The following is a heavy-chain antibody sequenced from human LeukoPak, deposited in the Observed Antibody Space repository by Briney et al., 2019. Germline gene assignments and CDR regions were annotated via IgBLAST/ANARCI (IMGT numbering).Heavy chain of an antibody. Sequence: PGGSLRLSCTASGFTFGDYAMSWFRQAPGKGLEWVGFIRSKAYGGTTEYAASVKGRSTISRDDSKSIAYLQMNSLKTEDTAVYYCTRDCGGDCYIQHWGQGTLVTVSS. CDR2: IRSKAYGGTT. CDR3: TRDCGGDCYIQH. D-gene: IGHD2-21*02. J-gene: IGHJ1*01. CDR1: GFTFGDYA. V-gene: IGHV3-49*03.